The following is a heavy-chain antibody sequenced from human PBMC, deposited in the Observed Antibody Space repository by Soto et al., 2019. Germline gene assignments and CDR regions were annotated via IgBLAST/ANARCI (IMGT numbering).Heavy chain of an antibody. CDR3: ASISLKDMDV. V-gene: IGHV4-4*02. CDR1: GGSISSSNW. J-gene: IGHJ6*02. CDR2: IYHSGST. Sequence: SETLSLTCAVSGGSISSSNWWSWVRQPPGKGLEWIGEIYHSGSTNYNPSLKSRVTISVDTSKNQFSLKLSSVTAADTAVYYCASISLKDMDVWGQGTTVTVSS.